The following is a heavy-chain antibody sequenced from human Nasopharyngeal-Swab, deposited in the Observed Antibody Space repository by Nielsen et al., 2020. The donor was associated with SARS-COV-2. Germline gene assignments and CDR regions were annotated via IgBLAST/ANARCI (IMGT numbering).Heavy chain of an antibody. CDR2: IIRGGHT. CDR1: GYTLTELS. CDR3: AKDPYLSDGGKGFDH. J-gene: IGHJ4*02. V-gene: IGHV3-23*01. D-gene: IGHD4-23*01. Sequence: SCKVSGYTLTELSMHWVRQAPGKGLEWVSGIIRGGHTYYADSVRGRFTISRDDSRNTLYLQMNSLRVDDTALYYCAKDPYLSDGGKGFDHWGQGTLVTVSS.